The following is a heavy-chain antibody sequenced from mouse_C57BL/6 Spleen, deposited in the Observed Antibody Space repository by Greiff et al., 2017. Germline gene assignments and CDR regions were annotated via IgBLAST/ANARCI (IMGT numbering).Heavy chain of an antibody. CDR2: IYPGDGDT. V-gene: IGHV1-80*01. CDR1: GYAFTSYW. J-gene: IGHJ4*01. D-gene: IGHD2-2*01. CDR3: AREGSVTSRDY. Sequence: QVQLKESGAELVKPGASVKISCKASGYAFTSYWMNWVKQRPGQGLEWIGQIYPGDGDTNYNGKFKGKATLTADKSSSTAYMQLSSLTSEDSAVYFCAREGSVTSRDYWGQGTSVTVSS.